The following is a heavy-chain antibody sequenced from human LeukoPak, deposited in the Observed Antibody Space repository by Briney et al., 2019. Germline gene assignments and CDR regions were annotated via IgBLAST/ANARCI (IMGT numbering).Heavy chain of an antibody. J-gene: IGHJ4*02. D-gene: IGHD5-12*01. V-gene: IGHV3-21*01. CDR2: ISSSSSYI. CDR3: ARDRIGSGYDWGADY. Sequence: GGSLRLSCAASGFTFSSYSMNWVRQAPGKGLEWVSSISSSSSYIYYADSVKGRFTISRDNAKNSLYLQMNSLRAEDTAVYYCARDRIGSGYDWGADYWGQGTLVTVSS. CDR1: GFTFSSYS.